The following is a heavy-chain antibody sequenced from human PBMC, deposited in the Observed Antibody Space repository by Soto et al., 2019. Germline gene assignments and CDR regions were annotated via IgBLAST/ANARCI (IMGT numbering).Heavy chain of an antibody. CDR2: IYYSGST. Sequence: SETLSLTSTVSGGSMSSGDYYLSWIRQPPGKGLEWIGYIYYSGSTYYNPSLKSRVTISVDTSKNQFSLKLSSVTAADTAVYYCARERPDGARLDPWGQGTLVTVSS. J-gene: IGHJ5*02. V-gene: IGHV4-30-4*01. CDR3: ARERPDGARLDP. CDR1: GGSMSSGDYY. D-gene: IGHD6-6*01.